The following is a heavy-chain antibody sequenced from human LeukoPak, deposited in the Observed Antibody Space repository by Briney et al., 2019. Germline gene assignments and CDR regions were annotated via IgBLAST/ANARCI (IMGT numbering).Heavy chain of an antibody. J-gene: IGHJ4*02. D-gene: IGHD6-19*01. CDR3: ARGRIAVAGTSYYFDY. Sequence: SETLSLTCAVYGGSFSGYYWSWIRQPPGKGLEWIGEINHSGSTNYNPSLKSRVTISVDTSKKQFSLKLSSVTAADTAVYYCARGRIAVAGTSYYFDYWGQGTLVTVSS. V-gene: IGHV4-34*01. CDR2: INHSGST. CDR1: GGSFSGYY.